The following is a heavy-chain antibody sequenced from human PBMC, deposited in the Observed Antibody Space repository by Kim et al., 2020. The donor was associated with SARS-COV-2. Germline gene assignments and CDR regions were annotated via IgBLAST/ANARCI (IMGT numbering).Heavy chain of an antibody. CDR3: ARGKAGVGYYSSDYYYYMEV. V-gene: IGHV4-59*01. J-gene: IGHJ6*03. CDR1: GGSINTNY. Sequence: SETLSLTCSVSGGSINTNYWSWIRQAPGKGLEWIGYIYFTGTTNYNPSLNSRVIISVDTSKKKFSLKMTSVTAADSAVYYCARGKAGVGYYSSDYYYYMEVWGQGTTVIVSS. CDR2: IYFTGTT. D-gene: IGHD3-3*01.